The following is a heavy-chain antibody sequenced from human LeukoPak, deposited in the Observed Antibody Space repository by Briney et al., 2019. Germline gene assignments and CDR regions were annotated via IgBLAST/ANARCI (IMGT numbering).Heavy chain of an antibody. J-gene: IGHJ4*02. CDR2: IYSSGPI. D-gene: IGHD3-10*01. Sequence: GGSLRLSCVASGFIVSNNYMSWVRQAPGKGLEWVSVIYSSGPIFYADSAKGRFTISRDSSKNALYLQMNSLRADDTAVYYCARHRGSYFDYWGQGSLVTVSS. CDR1: GFIVSNNY. V-gene: IGHV3-53*01. CDR3: ARHRGSYFDY.